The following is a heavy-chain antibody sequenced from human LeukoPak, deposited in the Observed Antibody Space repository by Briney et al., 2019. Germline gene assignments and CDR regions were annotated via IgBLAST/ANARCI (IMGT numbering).Heavy chain of an antibody. D-gene: IGHD6-19*01. Sequence: GGSLRLSCAASGFTFSNHWMHWVRQAPGKGLEWVAVIWYDGSNKYYADSVKGRFTISRDNSKNTLYLQMNSLRAEDTAVYYCARDTAVAGTEVSGSYPRYWGQGTLVTVSS. J-gene: IGHJ4*02. V-gene: IGHV3-33*08. CDR2: IWYDGSNK. CDR1: GFTFSNHW. CDR3: ARDTAVAGTEVSGSYPRY.